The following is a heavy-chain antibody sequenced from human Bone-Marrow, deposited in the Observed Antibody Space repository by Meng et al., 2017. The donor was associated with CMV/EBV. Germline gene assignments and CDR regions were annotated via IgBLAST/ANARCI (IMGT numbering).Heavy chain of an antibody. J-gene: IGHJ6*02. CDR1: GYRFTTYW. CDR2: IYPGDSNT. D-gene: IGHD3-10*01. CDR3: ARSYTNYYYGMDV. V-gene: IGHV5-51*01. Sequence: GESLKISCKGSGYRFTTYWISWVRQMPGKGLEWMAIIYPGDSNTRYGPSFQGQVTISADRSTSTAYLQWSSLKASDTAVYYCARSYTNYYYGMDVWGQGTTATVSS.